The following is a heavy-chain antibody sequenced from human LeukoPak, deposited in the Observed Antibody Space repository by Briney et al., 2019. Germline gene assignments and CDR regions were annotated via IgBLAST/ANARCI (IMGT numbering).Heavy chain of an antibody. D-gene: IGHD5-24*01. CDR1: GFMFSSNW. J-gene: IGHJ4*02. Sequence: GGSLRLSCAASGFMFSSNWMSWVRLAPGKGLEWVANIKEDGTETYYVDSVKGRFTISRDNAKNSLYLQMNSLRVEDTAVYYCAEEGRSLQTYWGQGTLVTVSS. V-gene: IGHV3-7*03. CDR3: AEEGRSLQTY. CDR2: IKEDGTET.